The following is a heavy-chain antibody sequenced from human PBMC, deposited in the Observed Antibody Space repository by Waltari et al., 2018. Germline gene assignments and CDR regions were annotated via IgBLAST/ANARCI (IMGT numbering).Heavy chain of an antibody. Sequence: LAPPPGQGLDGSGNVSYGGATSSSPSRKSRETLSRDTSKNHLSLKLGSVSAADTAGYYCARYIGASLRTAAFDVWGQGTMVTVSS. CDR2: VSYGGAT. CDR3: ARYIGASLRTAAFDV. J-gene: IGHJ3*01. D-gene: IGHD2-15*01. V-gene: IGHV4-39*02.